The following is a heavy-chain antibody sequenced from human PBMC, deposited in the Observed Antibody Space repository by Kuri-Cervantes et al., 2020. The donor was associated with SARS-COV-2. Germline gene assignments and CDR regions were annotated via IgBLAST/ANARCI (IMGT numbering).Heavy chain of an antibody. CDR1: GFTFSSYS. J-gene: IGHJ6*03. CDR2: ISSSSSYI. Sequence: GGSLRLSCAAFGFTFSSYSMNWVRQAPGKGLEWVSSISSSSSYIYYADSVKGRFTISRDNAKNSLYLQMNSLRAEDTAVYYCARDWTHHDYSNNYYYYMDVWGKGTTVTVSS. V-gene: IGHV3-21*01. D-gene: IGHD4-11*01. CDR3: ARDWTHHDYSNNYYYYMDV.